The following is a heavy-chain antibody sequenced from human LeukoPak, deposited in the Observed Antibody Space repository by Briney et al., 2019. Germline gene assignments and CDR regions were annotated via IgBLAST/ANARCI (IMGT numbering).Heavy chain of an antibody. J-gene: IGHJ4*02. CDR3: ARSNPFHHLLH. Sequence: EGSLRLSCAASGFTVSSNYMSWVRQAPGKGLEWVSVIYSGGSTYYADSAKGRFTISRDNSKNTLYLQMNSLRAEDTAVYYCARSNPFHHLLHWGQGTLVTVSS. V-gene: IGHV3-53*01. D-gene: IGHD1-14*01. CDR1: GFTVSSNY. CDR2: IYSGGST.